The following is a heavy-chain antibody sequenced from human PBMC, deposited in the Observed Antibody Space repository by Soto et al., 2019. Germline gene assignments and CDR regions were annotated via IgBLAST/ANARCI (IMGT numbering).Heavy chain of an antibody. Sequence: QVQLQQWGAGLLKSSETLSLTCAVYGGSFSYFYWSWVRQPPGKGLEWIGEINRSGSTNYNPSLKSRVTISIDTSKPQVSLKLTSVTAADTAVYYCARGGGNPASTNDYWGQGILVTVSS. CDR1: GGSFSYFY. J-gene: IGHJ4*02. V-gene: IGHV4-34*01. D-gene: IGHD3-16*01. CDR2: INRSGST. CDR3: ARGGGNPASTNDY.